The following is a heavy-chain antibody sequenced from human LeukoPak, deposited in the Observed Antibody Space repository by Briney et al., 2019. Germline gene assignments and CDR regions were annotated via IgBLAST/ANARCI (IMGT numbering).Heavy chain of an antibody. J-gene: IGHJ5*02. CDR3: ARDVPAAMPWFDP. V-gene: IGHV1-69*04. D-gene: IGHD2-2*01. CDR2: IIPILGIA. Sequence: GASVKVSCKASGGTFTSYAISWVRQAPGQGLEWMGRIIPILGIANYAQKFQGRVTITADKSTSTAHMELSSLRSEDTAVYYCARDVPAAMPWFDPWGQGTLVTVSS. CDR1: GGTFTSYA.